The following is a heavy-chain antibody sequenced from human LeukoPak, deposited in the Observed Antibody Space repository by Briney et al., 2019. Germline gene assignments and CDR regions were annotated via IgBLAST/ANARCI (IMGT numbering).Heavy chain of an antibody. CDR1: GFTFSSYV. Sequence: PGGSLRLSCAASGFTFSSYVMHWVRQASGKGLEWVAIISYDGSNEYYADSVKGRFTISRDNAKSSLYLQMNSLRAEDTAVYYCAELGITMIGGVWGKGTTVTISS. CDR2: ISYDGSNE. J-gene: IGHJ6*04. V-gene: IGHV3-30*04. D-gene: IGHD3-10*02. CDR3: AELGITMIGGV.